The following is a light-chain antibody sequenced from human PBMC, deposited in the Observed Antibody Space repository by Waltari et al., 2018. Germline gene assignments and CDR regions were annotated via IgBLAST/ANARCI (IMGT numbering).Light chain of an antibody. CDR1: SLRRFY. J-gene: IGLJ2*01. CDR2: RKN. CDR3: SSRDTDGKHWL. V-gene: IGLV3-19*01. Sequence: SSELTQEPDVSVALGQTVNIPCRGDSLRRFYASWYQQAPRQAPRLVIYRKNDRPSGIPGRFSASYSGDTSSLIITGAQTEDEGHYYCSSRDTDGKHWLFGGGTKVTV.